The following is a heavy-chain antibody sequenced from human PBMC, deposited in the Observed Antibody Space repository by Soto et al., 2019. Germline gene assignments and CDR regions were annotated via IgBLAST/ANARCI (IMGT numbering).Heavy chain of an antibody. CDR3: ARDNTAMVMYNWFDP. D-gene: IGHD5-18*01. Sequence: PGGSLRLSCAASGFTFRSYSMNWVRQAPGKGLEWVSSISSSSSYIYYADSVKGRFTISRDNAKNSLYLQMNSLRAEDTAVYYCARDNTAMVMYNWFDPWGQGTLVTVSS. V-gene: IGHV3-21*01. J-gene: IGHJ5*02. CDR2: ISSSSSYI. CDR1: GFTFRSYS.